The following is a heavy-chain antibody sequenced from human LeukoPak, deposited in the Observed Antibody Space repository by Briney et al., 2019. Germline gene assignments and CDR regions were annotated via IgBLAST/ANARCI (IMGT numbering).Heavy chain of an antibody. D-gene: IGHD3-10*01. CDR2: IYHGDSNS. Sequence: GGSFRISGKWSGDTSSSSWVGWVRRMPGKGLGGVGIIYHGDSNSTYSQPFPGPVAMSVDQSTRTACPRSSTLKASDTATYFCVRQRGSYEEFDVWGQGTMVTISS. J-gene: IGHJ3*01. V-gene: IGHV5-51*01. CDR1: GDTSSSSW. CDR3: VRQRGSYEEFDV.